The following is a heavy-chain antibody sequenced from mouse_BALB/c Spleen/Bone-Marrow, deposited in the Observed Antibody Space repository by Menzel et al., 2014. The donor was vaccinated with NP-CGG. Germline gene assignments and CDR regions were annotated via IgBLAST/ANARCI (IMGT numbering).Heavy chain of an antibody. J-gene: IGHJ2*01. V-gene: IGHV4-1*02. CDR1: GFDFSRYW. Sequence: EAQLQQSGGGLVQPGGSLKLSCAASGFDFSRYWMSWVRQAPGKGLEWIGEINPDSSTINYTPSLKDKFIISRDNAKNTLYLQMSKVRSEDTALYYCARLYYYGNFAYWGQGTTLTVSS. D-gene: IGHD1-1*01. CDR3: ARLYYYGNFAY. CDR2: INPDSSTI.